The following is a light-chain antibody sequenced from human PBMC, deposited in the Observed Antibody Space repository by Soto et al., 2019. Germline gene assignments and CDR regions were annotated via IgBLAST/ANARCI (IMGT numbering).Light chain of an antibody. V-gene: IGLV2-11*01. CDR2: NVN. Sequence: QSALTQPRSVSGSPGQSVTISCTGTSSDVGGYNYVSWYQQHPGKAPKLMIYNVNRRPSGVPDRFSGSKSGNTASLTISGLHAEDEAYYYCCSYAVTDVVFGGGTKVTVL. CDR3: CSYAVTDVV. J-gene: IGLJ2*01. CDR1: SSDVGGYNY.